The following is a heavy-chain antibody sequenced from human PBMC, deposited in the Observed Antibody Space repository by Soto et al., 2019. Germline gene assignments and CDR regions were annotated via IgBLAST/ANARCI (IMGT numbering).Heavy chain of an antibody. CDR2: IWYDGSNK. CDR3: ARDRYYCSGGSCYSEYGMDV. D-gene: IGHD2-15*01. Sequence: PGGSLRLSCAASGFTFSSYGRHWVRQAPGKGLEWVAVIWYDGSNKYYADSVKGRFTISRDNSKNTLYLQMNSLRAEDTAVYYCARDRYYCSGGSCYSEYGMDVWGQGTTVTSP. J-gene: IGHJ6*02. CDR1: GFTFSSYG. V-gene: IGHV3-33*01.